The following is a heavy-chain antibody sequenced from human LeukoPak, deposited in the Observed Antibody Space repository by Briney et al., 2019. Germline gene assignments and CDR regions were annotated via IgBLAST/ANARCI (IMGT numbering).Heavy chain of an antibody. J-gene: IGHJ4*02. CDR2: ISGSGGST. CDR1: GFTFSSYA. Sequence: GGSLRLSCAASGFTFSSYAMSWVRQAPGQGLEWVSAISGSGGSTYYADSAKGRFTISRDNSKNTLYLQMNSLRAEDTAVYYCAKDEGYSYGPIIDYWGQGTLVTVSS. CDR3: AKDEGYSYGPIIDY. D-gene: IGHD5-18*01. V-gene: IGHV3-23*01.